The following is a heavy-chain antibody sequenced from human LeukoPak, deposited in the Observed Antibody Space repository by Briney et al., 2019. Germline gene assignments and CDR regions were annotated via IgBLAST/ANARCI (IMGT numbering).Heavy chain of an antibody. CDR3: ATELRIGATGYLFAFDV. Sequence: GGSLRLSCAASGFTFSSYWMSWVRQAPGKGLEWVALISFDESNKYYADSVKGRFTISRDNYKNTLYLQMNSLRVEDTAVYYCATELRIGATGYLFAFDVWGQGTMVTVSS. J-gene: IGHJ3*01. CDR1: GFTFSSYW. V-gene: IGHV3-30*03. D-gene: IGHD1-1*01. CDR2: ISFDESNK.